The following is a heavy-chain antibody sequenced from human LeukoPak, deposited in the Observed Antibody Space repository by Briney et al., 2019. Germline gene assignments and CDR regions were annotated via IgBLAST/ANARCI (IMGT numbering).Heavy chain of an antibody. CDR2: IKQDGGEK. CDR1: GFTFSSYW. CDR3: ARDGTAAGLYFDL. Sequence: PGGSLRLSCAVSGFTFSSYWMNWVRQAPGKGLEWVASIKQDGGEKSYVDSVKVRFTISRDNAKNSLYLQMSSLRAEDTAVYYCARDGTAAGLYFDLWGQGTLVTVSS. V-gene: IGHV3-7*01. D-gene: IGHD6-13*01. J-gene: IGHJ4*01.